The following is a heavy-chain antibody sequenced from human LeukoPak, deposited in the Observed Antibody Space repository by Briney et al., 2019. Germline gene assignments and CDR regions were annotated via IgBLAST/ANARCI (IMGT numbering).Heavy chain of an antibody. J-gene: IGHJ4*02. CDR3: ARGGERITIFGVVIYYFDY. D-gene: IGHD3-3*01. CDR2: INPNSGGT. CDR1: GYTFTGYY. Sequence: ASVKVSCKAFGYTFTGYYMHWVRQAPGQGLEWMGWINPNSGGTNYAQKFQGRVTMTRDTSISTAYMELSRLRSDDTAVYYCARGGERITIFGVVIYYFDYWGQGTLVTVSS. V-gene: IGHV1-2*02.